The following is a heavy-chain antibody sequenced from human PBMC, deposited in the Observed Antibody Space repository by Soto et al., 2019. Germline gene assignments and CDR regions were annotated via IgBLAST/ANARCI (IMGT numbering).Heavy chain of an antibody. CDR3: ARGTGIAAAPEGWSDP. D-gene: IGHD6-13*01. J-gene: IGHJ5*02. CDR2: IIPIFGTA. V-gene: IGHV1-69*13. Sequence: ASVKVSCKASGGTFSSYAISWVRQAPGQGLEWMGGIIPIFGTANYAQKFQGRVTITADESTSTAYMELSSLRSEDTAVYYCARGTGIAAAPEGWSDPWGQGTLVTVSS. CDR1: GGTFSSYA.